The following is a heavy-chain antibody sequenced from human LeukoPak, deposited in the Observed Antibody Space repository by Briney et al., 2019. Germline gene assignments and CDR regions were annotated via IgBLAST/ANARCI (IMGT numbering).Heavy chain of an antibody. CDR1: GGSISSGDYY. CDR2: IYYSGRP. D-gene: IGHD3-22*01. V-gene: IGHV4-30-4*08. Sequence: SETLSLTCTVSGGSISSGDYYWSWIRQPPGKGVEWIGYIYYSGRPYHNPPLKSRLTISVVTSKNQSSLKLSSVTAADTAVYYCAGRKDYYEFVYWGQGTLVTVSS. CDR3: AGRKDYYEFVY. J-gene: IGHJ4*02.